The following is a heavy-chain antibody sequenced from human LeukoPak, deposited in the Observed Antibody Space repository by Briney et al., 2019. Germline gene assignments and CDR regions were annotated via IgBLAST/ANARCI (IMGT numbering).Heavy chain of an antibody. D-gene: IGHD3-10*01. CDR1: GGPISSSSYY. Sequence: SETLSLTCTVSGGPISSSSYYWGWIRQPPGKGLEWIGSIYYSGSTYYNPSLKSRVTISVDTSKNQFSLKLSSVTAADTAVYYCARDGSGLFDYWGQGTLVTVSS. CDR3: ARDGSGLFDY. J-gene: IGHJ4*02. V-gene: IGHV4-39*07. CDR2: IYYSGST.